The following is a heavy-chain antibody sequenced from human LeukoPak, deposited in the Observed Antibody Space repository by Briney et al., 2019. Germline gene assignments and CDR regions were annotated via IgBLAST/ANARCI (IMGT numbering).Heavy chain of an antibody. V-gene: IGHV1-2*02. CDR3: ARVDCSSTSCYFVGYYFDY. CDR2: INPNSGGT. J-gene: IGHJ4*02. Sequence: GASVKVSCKASGYTFTGYYMHWVRQAPGQGLEWMGWINPNSGGTNYAQKFQGRVTMTRDTSISTAYMELSRLRSDDTAVYYCARVDCSSTSCYFVGYYFDYWGQGTLVTVSS. D-gene: IGHD2-2*01. CDR1: GYTFTGYY.